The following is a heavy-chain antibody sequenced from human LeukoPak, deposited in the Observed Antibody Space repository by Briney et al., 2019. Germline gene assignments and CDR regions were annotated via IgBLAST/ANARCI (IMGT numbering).Heavy chain of an antibody. V-gene: IGHV4-39*01. CDR1: AGSISSGSVY. J-gene: IGHJ3*01. Sequence: SETLPLTCSVSAGSISSGSVYWGWIRQSPGKGLEWIGSFYSSGSTHYNPSLKTRGTISADTSKNQFSLYLRSVTAADTAIYYCARRPTALHAFDLWGHGTMVTVSS. CDR3: ARRPTALHAFDL. CDR2: FYSSGST.